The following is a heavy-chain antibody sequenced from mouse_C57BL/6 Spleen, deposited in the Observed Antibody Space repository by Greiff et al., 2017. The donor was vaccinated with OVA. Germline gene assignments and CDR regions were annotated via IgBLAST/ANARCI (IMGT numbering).Heavy chain of an antibody. CDR1: GYTFTSYW. Sequence: QVQLKQPGPELVKPGASVKLSCKASGYTFTSYWMHWVKQRPGQGLEWNGNITPSNGGPNYNEKFKSKATLTVDKSSSTAYMQLSSLTSEDSAVYYCARFYGSSGYWGQGTTLTVSS. D-gene: IGHD1-1*01. J-gene: IGHJ2*01. V-gene: IGHV1-53*01. CDR2: ITPSNGGP. CDR3: ARFYGSSGY.